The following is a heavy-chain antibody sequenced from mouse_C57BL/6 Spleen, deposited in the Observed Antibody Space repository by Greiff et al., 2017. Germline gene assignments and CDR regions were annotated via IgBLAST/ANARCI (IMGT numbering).Heavy chain of an antibody. D-gene: IGHD3-2*01. Sequence: QVQLQQPGAELVKPGASVKLSCKASGYTFTSYWMHWVKQRPGQGLEWIGMIHPNSGSTNYNAKFKSKATLTVDKSSSTAYMQLSSLTSEDSAVYYCARGGQLYYAMDYWGQGTSVTVSS. CDR2: IHPNSGST. J-gene: IGHJ4*01. CDR3: ARGGQLYYAMDY. CDR1: GYTFTSYW. V-gene: IGHV1-64*01.